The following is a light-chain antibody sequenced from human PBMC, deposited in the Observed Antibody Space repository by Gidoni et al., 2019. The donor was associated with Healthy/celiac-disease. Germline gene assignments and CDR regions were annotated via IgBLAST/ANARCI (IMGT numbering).Light chain of an antibody. CDR3: QQYNNWPLT. V-gene: IGKV3-15*01. Sequence: EIVMTQSPATLSVSPGERATLSCRASQSVSSNLAWDQQTPGQAPRLLIYGASTRATGIPARFSGSGSGTDFTLTISSLQFEDFAVYYCQQYNNWPLTFGGGTKVEIK. J-gene: IGKJ4*01. CDR2: GAS. CDR1: QSVSSN.